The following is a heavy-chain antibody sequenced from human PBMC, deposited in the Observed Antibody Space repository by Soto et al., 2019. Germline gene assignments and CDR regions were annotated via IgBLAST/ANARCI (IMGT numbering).Heavy chain of an antibody. Sequence: ASVKVSCKASGGTFSSYAISWVRQAPGQGLEWMGGIIPIFGTASYAQKFQGRVTITADESTSTAYMELSSLRSEDTAVYYCARASGYYGSGTVYGMDVWGQGTTVTVSS. D-gene: IGHD3-10*01. CDR2: IIPIFGTA. CDR3: ARASGYYGSGTVYGMDV. J-gene: IGHJ6*02. V-gene: IGHV1-69*13. CDR1: GGTFSSYA.